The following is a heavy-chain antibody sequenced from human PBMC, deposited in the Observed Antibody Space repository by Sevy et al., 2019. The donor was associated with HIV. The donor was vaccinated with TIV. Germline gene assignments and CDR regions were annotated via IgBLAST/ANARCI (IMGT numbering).Heavy chain of an antibody. CDR2: LSFGCGEI. V-gene: IGHV3-23*01. Sequence: GGSLRLSCAASGFTFSKYSMSWVRQPPGKGLEWVSTLSFGCGEINYADSVKGRFTISRDNSKSSVYLQMSNLRAEDTAVYYCAREGCTKPHDYWGQGTLVTVSS. CDR3: AREGCTKPHDY. D-gene: IGHD2-8*01. CDR1: GFTFSKYS. J-gene: IGHJ4*02.